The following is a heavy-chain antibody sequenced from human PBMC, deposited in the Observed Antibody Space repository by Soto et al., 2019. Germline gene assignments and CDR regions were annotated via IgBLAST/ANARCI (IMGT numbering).Heavy chain of an antibody. J-gene: IGHJ4*02. CDR2: ISYGGGTT. CDR1: EFTFSNYA. V-gene: IGHV3-23*01. Sequence: PGGSLRLSCAASEFTFSNYAMSWVRQAPGKGLEWVSAISYGGGTTYYADSVKGRFTISRDNSKNTLYLQMNSLRAEDTAVYYCAKKPGYFHGCTGYHFDDWGQGTLVTVSS. D-gene: IGHD2-8*02. CDR3: AKKPGYFHGCTGYHFDD.